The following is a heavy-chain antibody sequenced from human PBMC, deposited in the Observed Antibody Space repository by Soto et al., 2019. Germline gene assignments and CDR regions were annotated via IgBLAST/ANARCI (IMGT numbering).Heavy chain of an antibody. D-gene: IGHD3-10*01. V-gene: IGHV1-69*12. CDR1: GGTFSSYA. Sequence: QVQLVQSGAEVKKPGSSVKVSCKASGGTFSSYAINWVRQAPGQGLEWMGGIIRIFGTPDYARRFQGRVTITADESASTAHMELSRLRSEDTAVYYCARQGINEYYYYGMDVWGQGTTVTASS. CDR3: ARQGINEYYYYGMDV. J-gene: IGHJ6*02. CDR2: IIRIFGTP.